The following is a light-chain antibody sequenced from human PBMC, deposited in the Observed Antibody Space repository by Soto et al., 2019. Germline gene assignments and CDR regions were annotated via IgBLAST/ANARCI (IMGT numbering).Light chain of an antibody. CDR3: QTWGSGTVV. CDR2: LNSDGSH. J-gene: IGLJ2*01. V-gene: IGLV4-69*01. Sequence: QTVVTQSPSASASLGASVKLTCTLSSGHSSYAIAWHQQQPEKGPRYLMKLNSDGSHSKGDGIPDRFSGSSSGAERYLTISSLQSEDEADYYCQTWGSGTVVFCGGTQLTVL. CDR1: SGHSSYA.